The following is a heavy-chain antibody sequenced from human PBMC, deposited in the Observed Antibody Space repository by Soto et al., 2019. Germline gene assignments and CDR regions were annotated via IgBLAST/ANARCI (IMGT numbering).Heavy chain of an antibody. CDR1: GYSFSSYW. CDR2: IFPSGSDT. CDR3: PRRAGTSWRYFDT. Sequence: LGESLKISCKASGYSFSSYWVGWVRQMPGKGLEWMGIIFPSGSDTRYSPSFRGQVSISVDRSINTAYLQWSSLKASDSAISHCPRRAGTSWRYFDTWGQGTRVTVSS. V-gene: IGHV5-51*01. D-gene: IGHD2-2*01. J-gene: IGHJ4*02.